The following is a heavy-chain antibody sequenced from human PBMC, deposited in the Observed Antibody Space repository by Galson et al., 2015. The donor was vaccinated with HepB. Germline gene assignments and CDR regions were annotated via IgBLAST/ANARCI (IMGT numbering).Heavy chain of an antibody. Sequence: ETLSLTCTVSGGSISSRSYYWAWIRQPPGKGLEWIGNIYYTGSTYYNASLKSRVTISVDTSKNQFSLKLSSVTAADTAVYYCARGTGRQFILDYHYYGMDVWGQGTTVTVSS. J-gene: IGHJ6*01. CDR1: GGSISSRSYY. CDR2: IYYTGST. D-gene: IGHD2-15*01. CDR3: ARGTGRQFILDYHYYGMDV. V-gene: IGHV4-39*01.